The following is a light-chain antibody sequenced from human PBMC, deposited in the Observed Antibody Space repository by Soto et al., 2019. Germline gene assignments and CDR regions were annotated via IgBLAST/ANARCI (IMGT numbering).Light chain of an antibody. V-gene: IGKV1-5*03. Sequence: IQIAPAPSPLSPSVGDRVTIPCRASQSISGWLAWFQQKPGKAPKLLISKASSLEIGVPSRFSGSGSATEFTLTISSLQPEDFGTYYCQQSFSTPRTFGQGTKVDIK. CDR2: KAS. CDR3: QQSFSTPRT. J-gene: IGKJ1*01. CDR1: QSISGW.